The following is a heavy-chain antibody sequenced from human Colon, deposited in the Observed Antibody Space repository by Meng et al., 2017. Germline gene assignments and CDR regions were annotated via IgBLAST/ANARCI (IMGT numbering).Heavy chain of an antibody. J-gene: IGHJ4*02. V-gene: IGHV4-61*03. CDR1: GGSVSSPSYY. CDR2: VYYTGSA. CDR3: ARGRGSYSSIDF. Sequence: QVPLQGSGPRLVRPSETLSLTSTLSGGSVSSPSYYWSWIRQTPGKGLEWIGYVYYTGSANYNPSLKSRVTISVDTSKNHFSLNLTSVTAADTAVYYCARGRGSYSSIDFWGQGTLVTVSS. D-gene: IGHD1-26*01.